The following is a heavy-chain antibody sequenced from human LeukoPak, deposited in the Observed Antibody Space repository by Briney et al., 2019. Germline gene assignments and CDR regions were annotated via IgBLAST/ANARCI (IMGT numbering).Heavy chain of an antibody. J-gene: IGHJ4*02. V-gene: IGHV4-61*01. CDR2: IYYSGST. D-gene: IGHD3-22*01. CDR1: GGSISSGSYY. CDR3: ARYDSDVGRLDY. Sequence: PSETLSLTCTVSGGSISSGSYYWSWIRQPPGKGLEWIAYIYYSGSTYYNPSLKSRVTISVDTSTNQFSLKLNSVTAADTAVYFCARYDSDVGRLDYWGQGTLVTVSS.